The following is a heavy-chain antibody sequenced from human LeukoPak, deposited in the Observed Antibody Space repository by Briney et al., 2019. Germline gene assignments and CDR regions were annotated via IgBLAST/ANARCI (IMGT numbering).Heavy chain of an antibody. D-gene: IGHD6-19*01. V-gene: IGHV3-23*01. CDR1: GFTFSTYA. Sequence: GSLRLSCAASGFTFSTYAMSWVRQAPGKGLEWVSTISSGGGDTYYADSVKGRFTISRDNFRNTLYVQLNTLRAEDTAVYYCAKLQGSASRYYFDYWGQGTLVTVSS. CDR3: AKLQGSASRYYFDY. CDR2: ISSGGGDT. J-gene: IGHJ4*02.